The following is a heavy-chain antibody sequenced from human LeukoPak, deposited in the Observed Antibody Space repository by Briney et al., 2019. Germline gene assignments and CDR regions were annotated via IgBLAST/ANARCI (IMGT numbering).Heavy chain of an antibody. Sequence: KPSETLSLTCTVSGGSISSYYWSWIRQPAGKGLEWIGRIYTSASTNYNPSLKSRVTMSVDTSKNQFSLKLSSVTAADTAVYYCAGDSPRDYYDSSGYYYYAFDIWGQGTMVTVSS. V-gene: IGHV4-4*07. J-gene: IGHJ3*02. D-gene: IGHD3-22*01. CDR2: IYTSAST. CDR3: AGDSPRDYYDSSGYYYYAFDI. CDR1: GGSISSYY.